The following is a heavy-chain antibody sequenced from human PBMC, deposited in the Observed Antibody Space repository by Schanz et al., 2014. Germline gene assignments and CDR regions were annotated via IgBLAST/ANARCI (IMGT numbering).Heavy chain of an antibody. J-gene: IGHJ4*02. V-gene: IGHV3-7*02. CDR1: GFSFSTYW. CDR3: VSQTGSPSY. Sequence: EVQLLESGGGLVQPGGSLRLSCAASGFSFSTYWMPWVRQAPGKGLEWVANIKRDGSEKDYLDSVKGRFTISRDNAKRSLFLQMNSLRVEYSAIYFCVSQTGSPSYWGQGTLVTVSS. D-gene: IGHD6-13*01. CDR2: IKRDGSEK.